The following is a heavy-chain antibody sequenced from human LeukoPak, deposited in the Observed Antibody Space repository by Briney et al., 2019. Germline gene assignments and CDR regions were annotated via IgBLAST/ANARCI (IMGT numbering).Heavy chain of an antibody. CDR1: GFTFDDYA. Sequence: GGSLRLSCAASGFTFDDYAMHWVRQALGKGLEWVSGISWNSGSIGYADSVKGRFTISRDNAKNSLYLQMNSLRAEDTALYYCAKDMGVVGNDAFDIWGQGTMVTVSS. V-gene: IGHV3-9*01. J-gene: IGHJ3*02. D-gene: IGHD1-26*01. CDR2: ISWNSGSI. CDR3: AKDMGVVGNDAFDI.